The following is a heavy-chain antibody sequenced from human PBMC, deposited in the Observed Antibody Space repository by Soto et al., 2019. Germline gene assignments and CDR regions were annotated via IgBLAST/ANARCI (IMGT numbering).Heavy chain of an antibody. Sequence: VQLVESGGGLVQPGGSLRLSCAASGFTFSSAWMNWVRQAPGKGLEWVGRIKSKTDGGTTDYAAPVKGRFTISRDDSKNTLYLQMNSLKTEEIAVYYCSTLYCSGGSCYSRWGQGTLVTVSS. J-gene: IGHJ4*02. CDR3: STLYCSGGSCYSR. CDR1: GFTFSSAW. V-gene: IGHV3-15*07. CDR2: IKSKTDGGTT. D-gene: IGHD2-15*01.